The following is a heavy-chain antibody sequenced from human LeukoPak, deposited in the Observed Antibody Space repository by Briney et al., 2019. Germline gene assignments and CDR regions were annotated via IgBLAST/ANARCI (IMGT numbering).Heavy chain of an antibody. CDR2: ISSSGSTI. Sequence: GGSLRLSCAASGFTFSSYEMNWVRQAPGKGLEGVSYISSSGSTIYYADSVKGRFTIPRDNAKNSLYLQLNSLRAEDTAVYYCASGRRALNYYGSGSYVWGQGTLVTVSS. V-gene: IGHV3-48*03. D-gene: IGHD3-10*01. J-gene: IGHJ4*02. CDR1: GFTFSSYE. CDR3: ASGRRALNYYGSGSYV.